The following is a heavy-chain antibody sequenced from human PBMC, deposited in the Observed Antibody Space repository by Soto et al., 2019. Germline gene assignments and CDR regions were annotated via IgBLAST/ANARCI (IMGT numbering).Heavy chain of an antibody. CDR2: INPNSGGT. CDR3: ARERYSYGYHYYGMDV. CDR1: GYTFTGYY. V-gene: IGHV1-2*04. Sequence: ASVKVPCKASGYTFTGYYMHWVRQAPGQGLEWMGWINPNSGGTNYAQKFQGWVTMTRDTSISTAYMELSRLRSDDTAVYYCARERYSYGYHYYGMDVWGQGTTVTVSS. D-gene: IGHD5-18*01. J-gene: IGHJ6*02.